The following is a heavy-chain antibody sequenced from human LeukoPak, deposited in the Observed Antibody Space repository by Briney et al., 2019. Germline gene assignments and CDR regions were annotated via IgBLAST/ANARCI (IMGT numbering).Heavy chain of an antibody. D-gene: IGHD3-9*01. CDR2: IYPGNSDT. Sequence: PGGPLEISCKGSGSSFTSYWIGWVRQLPGKGLEWMGIIYPGNSDTRYSPSFKGHVTISADKSISTAYRQWSSLKASDTAMYSCATGETYHDISRAWFDPLGQGTLVTVSS. CDR3: ATGETYHDISRAWFDP. J-gene: IGHJ5*02. V-gene: IGHV5-51*01. CDR1: GSSFTSYW.